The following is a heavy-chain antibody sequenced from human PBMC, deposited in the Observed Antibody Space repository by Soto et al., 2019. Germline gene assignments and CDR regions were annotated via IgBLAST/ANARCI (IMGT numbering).Heavy chain of an antibody. CDR1: GGSISSCADY. V-gene: IGHV4-39*01. CDR2: VYCSGST. J-gene: IGHJ5*02. D-gene: IGHD6-13*01. Sequence: QLQLQESGPGLVKPSETLSLTCTVSGGSISSCADYWGWIRQPPGKGLEWIGSVYCSGSTYYNPSLKSRVTISVDTPKKQFSLKLSSVTAADTAVYYCARQSLVAARVNWFDPWGQGTQVTVSS. CDR3: ARQSLVAARVNWFDP.